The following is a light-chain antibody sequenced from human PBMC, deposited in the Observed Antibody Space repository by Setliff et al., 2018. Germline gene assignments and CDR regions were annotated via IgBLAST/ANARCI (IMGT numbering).Light chain of an antibody. CDR2: DVS. V-gene: IGLV2-14*01. Sequence: QSALAQPASVSGSPGQSITISCTGASSDIGDSNYVSWYQQHPGKAPKLIIYDVSDRPSGVSHRFSGSKSGNTASLTISGLQAEDEADYYCSSYAGGDIYVFGTGTKVTVL. CDR3: SSYAGGDIYV. J-gene: IGLJ1*01. CDR1: SSDIGDSNY.